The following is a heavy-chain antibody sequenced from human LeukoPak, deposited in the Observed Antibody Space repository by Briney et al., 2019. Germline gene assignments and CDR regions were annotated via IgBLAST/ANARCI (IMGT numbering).Heavy chain of an antibody. CDR1: GFTFSSYS. CDR2: ISSSSSYI. D-gene: IGHD6-13*01. CDR3: ARDSSSSWYYYYYMDD. J-gene: IGHJ6*03. V-gene: IGHV3-21*01. Sequence: GGSLRLSCAASGFTFSSYSMNWVRQAPGKGLEWVSSISSSSSYIYYADSVKGRFTISRDNAKNSLYLQMNSLRAEDTAVYYCARDSSSSWYYYYYMDDWGKGTTVTVSS.